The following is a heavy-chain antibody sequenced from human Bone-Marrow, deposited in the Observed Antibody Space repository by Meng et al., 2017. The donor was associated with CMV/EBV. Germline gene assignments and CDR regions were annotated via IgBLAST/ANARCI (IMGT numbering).Heavy chain of an antibody. Sequence: GESLKISCAASGFTFSSYGMHWVRQAPGKGLEWVAFIRYDGSNKYYADSVKGRFTISRDNSKTTLYLQMNSLRAEDTAVYYCAQDRGSGSYYDMDYYYGMDVWGQGTTDTVSS. J-gene: IGHJ6*02. CDR1: GFTFSSYG. CDR3: AQDRGSGSYYDMDYYYGMDV. V-gene: IGHV3-30*02. CDR2: IRYDGSNK. D-gene: IGHD1-26*01.